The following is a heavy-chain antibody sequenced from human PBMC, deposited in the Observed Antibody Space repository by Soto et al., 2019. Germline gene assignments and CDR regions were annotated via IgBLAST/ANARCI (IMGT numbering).Heavy chain of an antibody. J-gene: IGHJ3*02. CDR1: RGCISSAY. CDR3: ASVWGGAFDI. CDR2: IYYSGST. D-gene: IGHD7-27*01. V-gene: IGHV4-59*01. Sequence: PSETLSLTCTVSRGCISSAYWSWLGLPPGKGLERIGYIYYSGSTNYNPSLKSRVTISVDTSKNQFSLKLSSVTAADTAVYYCASVWGGAFDIWGQGTMVTVSS.